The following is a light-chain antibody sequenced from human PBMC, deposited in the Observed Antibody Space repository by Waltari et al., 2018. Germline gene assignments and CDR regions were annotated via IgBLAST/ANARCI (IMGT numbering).Light chain of an antibody. CDR2: DVS. CDR3: SSYTSTNTYV. J-gene: IGLJ1*01. CDR1: SSDVGGYNF. V-gene: IGLV2-14*03. Sequence: QSALTQPASVSGSPGQSITISCTGTSSDVGGYNFFSWYQQHPGKAPNLLINDVSKRPSGVSNRFSGSKSGNTASLTISGLQAEDEADYYCSSYTSTNTYVFGTGTEVTVL.